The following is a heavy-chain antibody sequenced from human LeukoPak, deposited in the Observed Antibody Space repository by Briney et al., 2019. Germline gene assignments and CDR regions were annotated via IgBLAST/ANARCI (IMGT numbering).Heavy chain of an antibody. Sequence: SETLSLTCAVYGGSFSGYYWSWIRQPPGKGLEWIGEINHSGSTNYNPSLKSRVTISVDTSKNQFSLKLSSVTAADTAVYYCARGRGYTYYYDSSGYRNAFDIWGQGTMVTVSS. CDR1: GGSFSGYY. CDR3: ARGRGYTYYYDSSGYRNAFDI. D-gene: IGHD3-22*01. J-gene: IGHJ3*02. V-gene: IGHV4-34*01. CDR2: INHSGST.